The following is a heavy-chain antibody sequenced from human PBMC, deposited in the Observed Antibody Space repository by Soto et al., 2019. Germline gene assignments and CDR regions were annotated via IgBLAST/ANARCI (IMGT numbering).Heavy chain of an antibody. CDR1: GYSFPAYG. D-gene: IGHD3-9*01. Sequence: ASVKVSCKASGYSFPAYGVSWVRQAPGQGLEWMGWISPYNGKTKYAQKFQGRVTMTTDTSTTTAYMELRSLISDDTAVYYCAREGSYYDILPAFYEIWGQGTLVTVSS. V-gene: IGHV1-18*04. CDR3: AREGSYYDILPAFYEI. CDR2: ISPYNGKT. J-gene: IGHJ4*02.